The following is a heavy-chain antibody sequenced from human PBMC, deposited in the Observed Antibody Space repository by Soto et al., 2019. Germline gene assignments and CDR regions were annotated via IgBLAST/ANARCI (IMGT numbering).Heavy chain of an antibody. D-gene: IGHD3-3*01. Sequence: GESLKISCAASGFTFSSYGMHWVRQAPGKGLEWVAVISYDGSNKYYADSVKGRFTISRDNSKNTLYLQMNSLRAEDTAVYYCAKDQAYYDFWSGYYTYYYGMDVWGQGTTVTVSS. CDR1: GFTFSSYG. CDR2: ISYDGSNK. CDR3: AKDQAYYDFWSGYYTYYYGMDV. J-gene: IGHJ6*02. V-gene: IGHV3-30*18.